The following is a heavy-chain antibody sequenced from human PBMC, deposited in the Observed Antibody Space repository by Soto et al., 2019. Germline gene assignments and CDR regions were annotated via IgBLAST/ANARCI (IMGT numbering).Heavy chain of an antibody. D-gene: IGHD2-15*01. CDR2: INPNSGGT. Sequence: AXVKVSCKASGYTFTCYYMHWVLQAPGRGLEWMGWINPNSGGTNYAQKFQGRVTMTRDTSISTAYMELSRLRSDDTAVYYCARVNVVVVAATREYYFDYWGQGTLVTVSS. CDR3: ARVNVVVVAATREYYFDY. V-gene: IGHV1-2*02. J-gene: IGHJ4*02. CDR1: GYTFTCYY.